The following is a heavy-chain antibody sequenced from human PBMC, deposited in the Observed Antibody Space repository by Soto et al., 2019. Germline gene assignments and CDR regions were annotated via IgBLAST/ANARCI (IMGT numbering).Heavy chain of an antibody. CDR2: FNPSGGST. Sequence: QVQLVQSGAEVKKPGASVKVSCKASGYTFNSYYITWVRQAPGQGLKWMGIFNPSGGSTNYPQKLQGRVTLTRDTSTSTVYMELSSLRSEDTAIYYCARGGYDWYFDLWGRGTLVTVSS. CDR1: GYTFNSYY. D-gene: IGHD5-18*01. J-gene: IGHJ2*01. CDR3: ARGGYDWYFDL. V-gene: IGHV1-46*02.